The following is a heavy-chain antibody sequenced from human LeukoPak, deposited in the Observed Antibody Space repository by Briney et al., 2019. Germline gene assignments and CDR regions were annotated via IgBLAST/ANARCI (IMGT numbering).Heavy chain of an antibody. V-gene: IGHV3-33*01. CDR3: AREAMYYYGSGSYSTLLNWFDP. Sequence: PGGSLRLSCAASGFTFSSYGMHWVRQAPGKGLEWVAVIWYDGSNKYYGDSVKGRFTISRDNSKKTLYLQMNSLRVEDTAVYYCAREAMYYYGSGSYSTLLNWFDPWGQGTLVTVSS. CDR1: GFTFSSYG. CDR2: IWYDGSNK. D-gene: IGHD3-10*01. J-gene: IGHJ5*02.